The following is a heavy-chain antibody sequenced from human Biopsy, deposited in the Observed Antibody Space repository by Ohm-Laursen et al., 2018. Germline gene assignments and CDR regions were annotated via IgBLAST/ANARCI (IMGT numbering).Heavy chain of an antibody. J-gene: IGHJ5*02. CDR2: IDTINGGA. V-gene: IGHV1-2*02. CDR1: GYTFAGYY. Sequence: SSVKVSCNASGYTFAGYYLHWVRQAPGHGLEWMGWIDTINGGARYAQKFQGRVTMTRDTSISTAYMELSRLTSDDTAVYYCARERDPWGQGTLVTVSS. CDR3: ARERDP.